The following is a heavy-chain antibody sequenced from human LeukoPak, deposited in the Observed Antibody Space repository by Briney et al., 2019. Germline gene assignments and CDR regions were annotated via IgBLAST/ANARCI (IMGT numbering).Heavy chain of an antibody. V-gene: IGHV4-38-2*02. CDR2: IYHSGST. CDR1: GYSISSGYY. Sequence: SETLSLTCTVSGYSISSGYYWGWIRQPPGKGLEWIGSIYHSGSTYYNPSLKSRVTISVDTSKNQFSLKLSSVTAADTAVYYCARVSTHVEMATIAYYFDYWGQGTLVTVSS. J-gene: IGHJ4*02. D-gene: IGHD5-24*01. CDR3: ARVSTHVEMATIAYYFDY.